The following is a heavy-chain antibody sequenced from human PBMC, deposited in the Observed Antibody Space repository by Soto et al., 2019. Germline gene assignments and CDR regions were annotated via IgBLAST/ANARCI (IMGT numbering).Heavy chain of an antibody. CDR1: GFSLSGYG. D-gene: IGHD6-19*01. Sequence: QVQLVESGGGVVQPGRSLTLSCAASGFSLSGYGMHWVRQAPGKGLEWVAVISYAGVNKLYADSVKGRFTISRDSSKNTLYLQMNSLRAEDTAVYYCAKLSVAGIWGPFDHWGQGALVTVSS. CDR3: AKLSVAGIWGPFDH. CDR2: ISYAGVNK. J-gene: IGHJ4*02. V-gene: IGHV3-30*18.